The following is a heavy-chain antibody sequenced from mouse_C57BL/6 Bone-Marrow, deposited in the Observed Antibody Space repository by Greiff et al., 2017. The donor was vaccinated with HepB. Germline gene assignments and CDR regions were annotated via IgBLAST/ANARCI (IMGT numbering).Heavy chain of an antibody. J-gene: IGHJ2*01. CDR2: IDPETGGT. CDR1: GYTFTDYE. D-gene: IGHD6-1*01. Sequence: QVQLQQSGAELVRPGASVTLSCKASGYTFTDYEMHWVKQTPVHGLEWIGAIDPETGGTAYNQKFKGKAILTADKSASTAYMELRSLTSEDSAVYYCTRESLLFYYFDYWGQGTTLTVSS. V-gene: IGHV1-15*01. CDR3: TRESLLFYYFDY.